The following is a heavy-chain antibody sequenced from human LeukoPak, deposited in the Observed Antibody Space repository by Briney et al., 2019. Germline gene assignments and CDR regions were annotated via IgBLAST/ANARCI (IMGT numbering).Heavy chain of an antibody. CDR2: INSSGSDI. CDR3: VTGTYRSFCYYYIDV. CDR1: GLTFSSYE. D-gene: IGHD1-26*01. V-gene: IGHV3-48*03. Sequence: GGSLTLSCAGSGLTFSSYEMNWVRQAPGRGLEWVSFINSSGSDIYYADSVRGRFATSRDNAKESLYLQMNSLRVEDTAVYYCVTGTYRSFCYYYIDVWGKGGTVTVSS. J-gene: IGHJ6*03.